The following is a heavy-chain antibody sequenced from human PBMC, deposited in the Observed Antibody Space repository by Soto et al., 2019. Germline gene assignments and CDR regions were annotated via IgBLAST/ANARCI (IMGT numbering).Heavy chain of an antibody. D-gene: IGHD2-21*02. Sequence: GSLRLSCAASGFTFSSYAMSWVRQAPGKGLEWVSAISGSGGSTYYADSVKGRFTISRDNSKNTLYLQMNSLRAEDTAVYYCANFFRSYCGGDCPTKYDYWGQGTLVTAPQ. CDR2: ISGSGGST. V-gene: IGHV3-23*01. CDR1: GFTFSSYA. J-gene: IGHJ4*02. CDR3: ANFFRSYCGGDCPTKYDY.